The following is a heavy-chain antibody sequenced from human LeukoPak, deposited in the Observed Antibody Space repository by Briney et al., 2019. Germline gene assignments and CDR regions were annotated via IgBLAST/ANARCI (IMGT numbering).Heavy chain of an antibody. CDR1: GGSFSGYY. CDR2: INHSGST. V-gene: IGHV4-34*01. CDR3: ARGRYSYGYNWFDP. D-gene: IGHD5-18*01. Sequence: SETLSLTCAVYGGSFSGYYWSWIRQPPGKGLEWIGEINHSGSTNYNPSLKSRVTISVDTSKNQFSLKLSSVTAADTAVYYCARGRYSYGYNWFDPWGQGTPVTVSS. J-gene: IGHJ5*02.